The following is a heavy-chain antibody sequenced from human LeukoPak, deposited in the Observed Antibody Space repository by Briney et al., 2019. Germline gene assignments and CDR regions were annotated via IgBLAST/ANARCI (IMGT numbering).Heavy chain of an antibody. Sequence: GGSLRLSCAASGFTFSDYYMSWIRQAPGKGLEWVSYISSSSSTIYYADSVKGRFTISRDNAKNSLYLQMNSLRDEDTAVYYCARDISVAGFLYYYYGMDVWGQGTTVTVSS. J-gene: IGHJ6*02. CDR2: ISSSSSTI. V-gene: IGHV3-11*04. D-gene: IGHD6-19*01. CDR1: GFTFSDYY. CDR3: ARDISVAGFLYYYYGMDV.